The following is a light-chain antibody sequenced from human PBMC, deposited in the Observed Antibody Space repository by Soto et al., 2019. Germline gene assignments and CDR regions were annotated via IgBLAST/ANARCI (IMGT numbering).Light chain of an antibody. CDR3: QQSFSSQWT. V-gene: IGKV1-39*01. Sequence: DIQMTQSPSSLSASVGDSVTITCRAGQNIARYLSWYQQKPGKAPMLLIYGASTLQGGVPSRFSGSRSGTEFTVTIDSLQPEDFATYYCQQSFSSQWTFGQGTKVDIK. CDR2: GAS. J-gene: IGKJ1*01. CDR1: QNIARY.